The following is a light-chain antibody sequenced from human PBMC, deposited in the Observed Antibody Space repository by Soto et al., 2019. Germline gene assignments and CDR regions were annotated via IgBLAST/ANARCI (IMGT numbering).Light chain of an antibody. Sequence: DLQLTQSPSTLSASVGDRVTITCRASQSISSWLAWYQQKQGKAPKLLIYDASSLESGVPSRLSGSGYGSEFTLTISSLQHDDVATYYCQQYKSSSRTFGHGTKVDIK. J-gene: IGKJ1*01. CDR3: QQYKSSSRT. V-gene: IGKV1-5*01. CDR2: DAS. CDR1: QSISSW.